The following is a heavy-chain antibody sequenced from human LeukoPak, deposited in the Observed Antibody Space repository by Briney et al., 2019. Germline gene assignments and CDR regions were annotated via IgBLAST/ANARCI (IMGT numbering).Heavy chain of an antibody. CDR2: INPNSGGT. CDR3: ARDLAYGSGQNWFDP. CDR1: GYTFTGYY. D-gene: IGHD3-10*01. V-gene: IGHV1-2*06. J-gene: IGHJ5*02. Sequence: ASVKVSCKASGYTFTGYYMHWVRQAPGQGLEWMGRINPNSGGTNYAQKFQGRVTMTRDTSISTAYMELSRLRSDDTAVYYCARDLAYGSGQNWFDPWGQGTLVTVSS.